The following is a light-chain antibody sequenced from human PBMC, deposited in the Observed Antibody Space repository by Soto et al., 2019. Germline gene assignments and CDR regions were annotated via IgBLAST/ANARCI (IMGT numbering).Light chain of an antibody. V-gene: IGKV3D-15*01. J-gene: IGKJ4*01. CDR2: DIS. Sequence: EIVMTQSPATLSVSPGERATLSCRASQSVSSNLAWYQQKPGQAPSLLIYDISARATGIPTRFSGSGSGTEFTLTNSSLQSEYFAVYYCQQYNDWPLTFGGGNKVEIK. CDR1: QSVSSN. CDR3: QQYNDWPLT.